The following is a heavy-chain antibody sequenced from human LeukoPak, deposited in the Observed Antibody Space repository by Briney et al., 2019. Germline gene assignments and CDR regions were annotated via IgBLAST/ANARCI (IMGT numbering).Heavy chain of an antibody. Sequence: GASVKVSCKASGYTFTSYGISWVRQAPGQGLEWMGWISAYNGNTNYAQKLQGRVTMTTDTSTSTAYMELRSLRSDDTAVYYCARRPVDNSYYYYMDVWGKGTTVTVSS. CDR2: ISAYNGNT. V-gene: IGHV1-18*01. J-gene: IGHJ6*03. CDR3: ARRPVDNSYYYYMDV. CDR1: GYTFTSYG. D-gene: IGHD6-19*01.